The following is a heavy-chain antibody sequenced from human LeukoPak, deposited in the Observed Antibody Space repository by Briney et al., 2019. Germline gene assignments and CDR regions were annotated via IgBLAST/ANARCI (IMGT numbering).Heavy chain of an antibody. CDR2: IYHSGST. V-gene: IGHV4-38-2*02. CDR3: ARHYYGSGSSPLYWFDP. CDR1: GYSISSGYY. J-gene: IGHJ5*02. Sequence: SSETLSLTCTVSGYSISSGYYWGWIRQPPGKGLEWIGNIYHSGSTYYNPSLKSRVTISVDTSKNQFSLKLSSVTAADTAVYYCARHYYGSGSSPLYWFDPWGQGTLVTVSS. D-gene: IGHD3-10*01.